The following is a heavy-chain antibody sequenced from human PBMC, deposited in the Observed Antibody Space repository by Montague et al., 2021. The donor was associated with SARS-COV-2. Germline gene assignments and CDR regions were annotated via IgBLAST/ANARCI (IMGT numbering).Heavy chain of an antibody. D-gene: IGHD5-12*01. V-gene: IGHV3-11*01. J-gene: IGHJ3*02. CDR1: GFIFSDYY. Sequence: SLRLSCAASGFIFSDYYMTWIRQAPGKGLEWVSHISGSGSNTYYADSVKGRFTISRDTANNSVYLQMNFLGAEDTAVYYCARDQGGYGTFDIWGQGTMVTVSS. CDR2: ISGSGSNT. CDR3: ARDQGGYGTFDI.